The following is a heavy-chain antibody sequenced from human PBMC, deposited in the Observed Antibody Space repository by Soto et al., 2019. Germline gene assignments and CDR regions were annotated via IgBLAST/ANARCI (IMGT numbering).Heavy chain of an antibody. Sequence: GWSLRLSCAASGFTFSSYGMHWVRQAPGKGLEWVAVIWYDGSNKYYADSVKGRFTISRDNSKNTLYLQMNSLRAEDTAVYYCARDGPSARTSHCYFDFWGQGTLVTVSS. CDR3: ARDGPSARTSHCYFDF. J-gene: IGHJ4*02. CDR2: IWYDGSNK. V-gene: IGHV3-33*01. CDR1: GFTFSSYG. D-gene: IGHD2-2*01.